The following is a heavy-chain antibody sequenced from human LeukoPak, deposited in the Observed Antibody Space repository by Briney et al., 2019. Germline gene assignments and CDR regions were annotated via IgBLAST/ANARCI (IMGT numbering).Heavy chain of an antibody. D-gene: IGHD6-13*01. Sequence: SVKVSCKASGGTFSSYAIGWVRQAPGQGVEWMGGVIPIFGTANYAQKFQGRVTITTDESTSTAYMELSSLRSEDTAVYYCARGLAVRHSSSWYDTYFDYWGQGTLVTVSS. CDR1: GGTFSSYA. J-gene: IGHJ4*02. CDR2: VIPIFGTA. CDR3: ARGLAVRHSSSWYDTYFDY. V-gene: IGHV1-69*05.